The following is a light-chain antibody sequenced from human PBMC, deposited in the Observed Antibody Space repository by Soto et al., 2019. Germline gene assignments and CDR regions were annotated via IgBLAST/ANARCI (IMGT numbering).Light chain of an antibody. CDR2: DVT. J-gene: IGLJ2*01. Sequence: QSALTQPASVSGSPGQSITISCTGTSSDVGGYNYVSWYQQHPGKAPKLMIYDVTDRPSVVSNRFSGSKSGDTASLTISGLQAEDEADYYCVSYTSTSTLVVIGGGTQLTVL. CDR1: SSDVGGYNY. V-gene: IGLV2-14*03. CDR3: VSYTSTSTLVV.